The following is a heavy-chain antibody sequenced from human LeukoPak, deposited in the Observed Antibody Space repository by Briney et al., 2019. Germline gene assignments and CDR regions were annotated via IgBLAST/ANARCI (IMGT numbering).Heavy chain of an antibody. V-gene: IGHV3-7*01. Sequence: GGSLRLSCAASGFTFTSYAMSWVRQAPGKGLEWVANIKQDGSDKYYVDSVKGRFTISRDNAKNSLYLQMNSLRAEDTAVYYCARDPSGRFYYYYYMDVWGKGTTVTVSS. CDR3: ARDPSGRFYYYYYMDV. J-gene: IGHJ6*03. CDR2: IKQDGSDK. CDR1: GFTFTSYA. D-gene: IGHD1-26*01.